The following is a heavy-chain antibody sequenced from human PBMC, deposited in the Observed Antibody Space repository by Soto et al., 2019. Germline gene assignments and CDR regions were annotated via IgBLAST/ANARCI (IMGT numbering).Heavy chain of an antibody. Sequence: QVQLQESGPGLVKPSQTLSLTCTVSGGSISSGGYYWSWIRQHPGKGLEWIGYIYYSGSTYYNPSLKSRVTISVDTSKNQFALKLSSVTAAETAVYYCAREMTTVTTFDSWGQGTLVTVSS. V-gene: IGHV4-31*03. CDR2: IYYSGST. D-gene: IGHD4-17*01. CDR3: AREMTTVTTFDS. J-gene: IGHJ4*02. CDR1: GGSISSGGYY.